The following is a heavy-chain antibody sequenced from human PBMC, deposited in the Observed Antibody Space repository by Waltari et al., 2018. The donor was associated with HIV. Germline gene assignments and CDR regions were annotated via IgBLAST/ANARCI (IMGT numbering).Heavy chain of an antibody. Sequence: QVQLVKSGAEVKKPGASVKVSCKASGYTFTSYGISWVRQAPGQGLGWMGWISAYNCNTNYAQKLQGRVTMTTDTSTSTAYMELRSLRSDDTAVYYCAAETGYCSGGSCYLDAFDIWGQGTIVTVSS. CDR1: GYTFTSYG. CDR2: ISAYNCNT. V-gene: IGHV1-18*01. D-gene: IGHD2-15*01. CDR3: AAETGYCSGGSCYLDAFDI. J-gene: IGHJ3*02.